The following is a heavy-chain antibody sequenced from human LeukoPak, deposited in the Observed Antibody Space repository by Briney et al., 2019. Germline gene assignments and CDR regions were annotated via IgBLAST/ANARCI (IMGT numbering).Heavy chain of an antibody. CDR1: GFTFSSYW. CDR3: ARETQAQGIAAVGF. V-gene: IGHV3-7*01. CDR2: IKQDGSEK. J-gene: IGHJ4*02. D-gene: IGHD6-13*01. Sequence: GGSLRLSCAASGFTFSSYWMSWVRQAPGKGLEWVANIKQDGSEKYYVDSVKGRFTISRDNAKNSLYLQMNSLRAEDTAVYYCARETQAQGIAAVGFWGQGTLVTVSS.